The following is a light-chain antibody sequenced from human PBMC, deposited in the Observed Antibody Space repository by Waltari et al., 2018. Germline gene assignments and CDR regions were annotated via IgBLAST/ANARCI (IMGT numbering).Light chain of an antibody. CDR1: SCDVGGYKY. J-gene: IGLJ2*01. Sequence: QSALTQPASVSGSPGQSITISCTGTSCDVGGYKYVSWYQQHPGKAPKLMIYDVSNRPSGVSNRFSGSKSGNTASLTISGLQAEDEADYYCSSYTSSSVVFGGGTKLTVL. V-gene: IGLV2-14*01. CDR2: DVS. CDR3: SSYTSSSVV.